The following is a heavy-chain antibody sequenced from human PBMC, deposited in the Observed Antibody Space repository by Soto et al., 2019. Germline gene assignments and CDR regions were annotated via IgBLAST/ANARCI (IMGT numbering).Heavy chain of an antibody. CDR1: GGSISSSNW. V-gene: IGHV4-4*02. J-gene: IGHJ4*02. Sequence: QVQLQESGPGLVKPSGTLSLTCAVSGGSISSSNWWSWVRQPPGKGLEWIGEIYHSGNTNYNPSLKSRITTAVDKSKNQFSLKLSSVTAADTAVYYCARVWDLGYCSGVSCRALDYWGQGTLVTVSS. D-gene: IGHD2-15*01. CDR2: IYHSGNT. CDR3: ARVWDLGYCSGVSCRALDY.